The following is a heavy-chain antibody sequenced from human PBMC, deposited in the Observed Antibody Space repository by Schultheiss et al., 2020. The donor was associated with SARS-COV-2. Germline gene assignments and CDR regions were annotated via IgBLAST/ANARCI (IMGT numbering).Heavy chain of an antibody. CDR3: AKGGPRVYDFWSGYQTNRYYYYGMDV. J-gene: IGHJ6*02. D-gene: IGHD3-3*01. V-gene: IGHV3-30*18. CDR1: GFTFSSYG. CDR2: ISYDGSNK. Sequence: GGSLRLSCAASGFTFSSYGMHWVRQAPGKGLEWVAVISYDGSNKYYADSVKGRFTISRDNSKNTLYLQMNSLRAEDTAVYYCAKGGPRVYDFWSGYQTNRYYYYGMDVWGQGTTVTVSS.